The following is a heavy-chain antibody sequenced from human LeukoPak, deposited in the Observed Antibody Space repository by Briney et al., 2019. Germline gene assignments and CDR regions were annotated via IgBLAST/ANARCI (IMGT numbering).Heavy chain of an antibody. D-gene: IGHD2-2*01. CDR2: IYYSGST. CDR1: GGSISSSSYY. Sequence: SETLSLTCTVSGGSISSSSYYWSWIRQPPGKGLEWIGYIYYSGSTNYNPSLKSRVTISVDTSKNQFSLKLSSVTAADTAVYYCARVNLVPARPYYYYGMDVWGQGTTVTVSS. V-gene: IGHV4-61*01. J-gene: IGHJ6*02. CDR3: ARVNLVPARPYYYYGMDV.